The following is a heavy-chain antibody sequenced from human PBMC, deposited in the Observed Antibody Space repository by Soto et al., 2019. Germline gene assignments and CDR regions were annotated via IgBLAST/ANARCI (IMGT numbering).Heavy chain of an antibody. CDR1: GDSFSNYI. D-gene: IGHD6-19*01. Sequence: QVQLVQSGAEVKKPGSSVKVSCKASGDSFSNYIFSWVRQAPGQGLEWMGGTIPMFATAQYAQKLQGRVTITADESTSTVYMDLTSLRSDDTAVYYCARGLFGQQLLVGVDTWGQGTLVTVSS. CDR2: TIPMFATA. V-gene: IGHV1-69*01. CDR3: ARGLFGQQLLVGVDT. J-gene: IGHJ5*02.